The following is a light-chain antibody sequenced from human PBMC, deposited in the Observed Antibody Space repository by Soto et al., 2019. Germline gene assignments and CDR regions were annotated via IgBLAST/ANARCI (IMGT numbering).Light chain of an antibody. CDR3: AAWDDSLNAL. CDR2: SNN. V-gene: IGLV1-44*01. Sequence: QSVLTQPPSASGTPGQRVTISCSGSSSNIGSNTVNWYQQLPGTAPKLLIYSNNQRPSGVPDRFSGSKSGTSASLAISGLQSEDEADYYCAAWDDSLNALFGGGTKLTAL. CDR1: SSNIGSNT. J-gene: IGLJ2*01.